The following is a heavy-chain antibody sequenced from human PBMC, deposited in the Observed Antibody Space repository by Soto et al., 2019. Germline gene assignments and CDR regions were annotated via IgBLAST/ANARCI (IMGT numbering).Heavy chain of an antibody. J-gene: IGHJ4*02. Sequence: QVQLVQSGAEVKKPGSSVKVSCKAYGYSFSSYSIDWLRQDPGQGLEWMGRIIPMVDLTNYAEKFQGRLGITADKSTSTVYMELSRLTPDDSAIYYCAPEGPGKPLDFWGQGSLVTVSS. CDR3: APEGPGKPLDF. CDR2: IIPMVDLT. CDR1: GYSFSSYS. D-gene: IGHD1-1*01. V-gene: IGHV1-69*02.